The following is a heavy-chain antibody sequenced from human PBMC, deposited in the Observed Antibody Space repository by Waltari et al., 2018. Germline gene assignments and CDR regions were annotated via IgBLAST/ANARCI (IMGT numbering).Heavy chain of an antibody. Sequence: QVQLVQSGAEVKKPGSSVKVSCKACGGTFSSYAISWVRQAPGQGVRWLGAISPIFSTANDAQKVQGRFTITADESTSTAYMELSSLRSEDTAVYYCARDSDTACNGSGRYYYGMDVWGQGTTVTVSS. CDR2: ISPIFSTA. CDR1: GGTFSSYA. J-gene: IGHJ6*02. V-gene: IGHV1-69*01. CDR3: ARDSDTACNGSGRYYYGMDV. D-gene: IGHD3-10*01.